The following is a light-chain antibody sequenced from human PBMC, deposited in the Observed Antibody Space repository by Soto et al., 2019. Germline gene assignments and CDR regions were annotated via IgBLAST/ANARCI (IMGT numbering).Light chain of an antibody. Sequence: DIVMTQSPDSLPVSLGERATINCKSSQSVLYSSNNKNYLAWYQQKPGQPPELLIYWASTRESGVPDRFSGSGSGTDFTLTISSLQAEDVAVYYCQQYYSTPYTFGQGTKLEIK. CDR2: WAS. CDR1: QSVLYSSNNKNY. J-gene: IGKJ2*01. CDR3: QQYYSTPYT. V-gene: IGKV4-1*01.